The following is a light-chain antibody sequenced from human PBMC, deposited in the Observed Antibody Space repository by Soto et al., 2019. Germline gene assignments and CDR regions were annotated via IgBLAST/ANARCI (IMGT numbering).Light chain of an antibody. CDR3: QESYRTP. CDR2: VAS. Sequence: GERVTITCLASQSIGGFLNWYQQRLGIASKPLNYVASNLQSGVPSRFSGSGSGTDFTLTISSLQPEDISTYYCQESYRTPFGQGTKVDIK. J-gene: IGKJ1*01. V-gene: IGKV1-39*01. CDR1: QSIGGF.